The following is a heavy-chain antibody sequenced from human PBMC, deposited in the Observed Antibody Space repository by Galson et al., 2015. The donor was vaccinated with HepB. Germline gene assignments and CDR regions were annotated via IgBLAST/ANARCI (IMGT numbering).Heavy chain of an antibody. J-gene: IGHJ4*02. D-gene: IGHD2-15*01. CDR3: GRQQYCSSGGCDAWG. Sequence: QSGAEVKKPGESLRISCKDSGYSFNSHWIGWVRQMPGEGPEWMAMIYPGNSVTRYSPSFEGQVTISADKSISTAYLHWSSLKVSDTAMYFCGRQQYCSSGGCDAWGWGQGTLVTVSS. V-gene: IGHV5-51*01. CDR2: IYPGNSVT. CDR1: GYSFNSHW.